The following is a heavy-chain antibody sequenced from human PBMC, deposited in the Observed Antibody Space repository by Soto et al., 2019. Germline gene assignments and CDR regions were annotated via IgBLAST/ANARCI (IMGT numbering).Heavy chain of an antibody. CDR1: GFTFSSYW. Sequence: GGSLRISCAAPGFTFSSYWMYWVRQVPGKGLVWVSRINSDGSSTSYANAVKGRFTISRDNAKNSLYLQMNSLRAEDTAVYYCARRYSSSFDYWGQGTLVPVSS. CDR3: ARRYSSSFDY. CDR2: INSDGSST. D-gene: IGHD6-13*01. V-gene: IGHV3-74*01. J-gene: IGHJ4*02.